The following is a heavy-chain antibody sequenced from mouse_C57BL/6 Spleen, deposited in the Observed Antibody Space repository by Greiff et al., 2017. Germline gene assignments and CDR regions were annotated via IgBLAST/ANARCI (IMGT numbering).Heavy chain of an antibody. Sequence: EVQLQQSGPGLVKPSQSLSLTCSVTGYSIPSGYYWYWIRQFPGNKLEWMGYISYDGSNNYNPSLKNRISITRDTSKNQIFLKLNSVTTEDTATYYCARGTTDYFDYWGQGTTLTVSS. J-gene: IGHJ2*01. D-gene: IGHD1-1*01. CDR2: ISYDGSN. CDR3: ARGTTDYFDY. CDR1: GYSIPSGYY. V-gene: IGHV3-6*01.